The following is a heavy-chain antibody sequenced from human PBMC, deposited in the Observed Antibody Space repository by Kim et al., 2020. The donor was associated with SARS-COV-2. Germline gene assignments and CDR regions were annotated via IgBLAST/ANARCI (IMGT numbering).Heavy chain of an antibody. CDR1: GFTFSSYA. D-gene: IGHD1-26*01. CDR3: AKDWRDSGSYDCAFGI. J-gene: IGHJ3*02. CDR2: ISGSGGCT. Sequence: GGSLRLSCVASGFTFSSYAMSWVRQAPGKGLEWVSAISGSGGCTYYADSVKGRFTISRDNSKNTLYLQMNSLRAEDTAVYYCAKDWRDSGSYDCAFGIWGPVTMVTVAS. V-gene: IGHV3-23*01.